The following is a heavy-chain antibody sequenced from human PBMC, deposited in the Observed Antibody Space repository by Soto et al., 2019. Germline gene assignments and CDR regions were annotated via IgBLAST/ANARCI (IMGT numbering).Heavy chain of an antibody. V-gene: IGHV4-59*08. J-gene: IGHJ6*03. Sequence: QVQLQESGPGLVKPSETLSLTCTVSGGSISSYYWSWIRQPPGKGLEWIGYIYYSGSTNYNPSLKSRVTISVDTSKNQFSLKLSSVTAADTAVYYCARQGAYGSGSYYQYYYYMDVWGKGTTVTVSS. CDR3: ARQGAYGSGSYYQYYYYMDV. CDR1: GGSISSYY. D-gene: IGHD3-10*01. CDR2: IYYSGST.